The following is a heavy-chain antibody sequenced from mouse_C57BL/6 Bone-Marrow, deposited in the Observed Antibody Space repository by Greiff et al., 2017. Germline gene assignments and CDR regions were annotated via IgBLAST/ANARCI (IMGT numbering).Heavy chain of an antibody. Sequence: EVQLQQSGPELVKPGASVKIPCKASGYTFTDYNMDWVKQSHGKSLEWIGDINPNNGGTIYNQKVKGKATMTVDKASNTAYMELRSLTSEDTAVYYCARFSYSLYAMDYWGQGTSVTVSS. J-gene: IGHJ4*01. V-gene: IGHV1-18*01. CDR1: GYTFTDYN. CDR2: INPNNGGT. CDR3: ARFSYSLYAMDY. D-gene: IGHD2-12*01.